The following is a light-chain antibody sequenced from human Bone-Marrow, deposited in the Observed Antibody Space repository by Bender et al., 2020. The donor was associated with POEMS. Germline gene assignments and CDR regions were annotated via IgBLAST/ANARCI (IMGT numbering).Light chain of an antibody. CDR1: SSKFGSYP. CDR2: NNS. CDR3: ATWDDGLNGWV. V-gene: IGLV1-44*01. J-gene: IGLJ3*02. Sequence: QSVLTQPPSSSGTPGQRVTISCSGSSSKFGSYPVNWYQQLPGAAPKLVIFNNSQRPSGVPDRFSGSNSGTSASLAISGLLSGDGADFYCATWDDGLNGWVFGGGTKLTVL.